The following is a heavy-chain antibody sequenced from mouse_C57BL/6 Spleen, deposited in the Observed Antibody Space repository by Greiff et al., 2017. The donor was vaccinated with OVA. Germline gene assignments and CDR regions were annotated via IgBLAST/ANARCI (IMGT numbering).Heavy chain of an antibody. CDR1: GYTFTTYS. D-gene: IGHD1-1*01. CDR3: AREPFITTDAMGY. Sequence: QVQLQQPGPELVKPAASLNISCTASGYTFTTYSITWVKPTPGQGLEWIAAIYPGRGSTNYNEKFKSKATLTADTSSRTPYMQLSSLTSEDAAVYYCAREPFITTDAMGYWGQGTSVTVS. J-gene: IGHJ4*01. V-gene: IGHV1-55*01. CDR2: IYPGRGST.